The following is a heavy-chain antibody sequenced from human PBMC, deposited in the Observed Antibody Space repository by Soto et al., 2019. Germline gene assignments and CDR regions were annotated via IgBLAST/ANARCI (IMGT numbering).Heavy chain of an antibody. CDR2: THYSGNT. D-gene: IGHD3-3*02. J-gene: IGHJ4*02. V-gene: IGHV4-59*12. Sequence: QVQLQESGPGLVKPSETLSLPCTVSGGSISSYYWDWIRQPPGKGLEWIGYTHYSGNTNYHPSLKGRVTISLDTSRNQFSLNLSAVTAADTAVYYCARHTWTIRAGFDYWGQGALVTVSS. CDR1: GGSISSYY. CDR3: ARHTWTIRAGFDY.